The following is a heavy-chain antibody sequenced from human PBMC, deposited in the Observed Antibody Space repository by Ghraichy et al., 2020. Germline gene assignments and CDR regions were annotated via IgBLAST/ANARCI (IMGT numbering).Heavy chain of an antibody. CDR3: ARGVRYYSGPNYYYYMDV. V-gene: IGHV1-69*13. CDR1: GGTFSNYA. Sequence: SVKVSCKASGGTFSNYAVTWVRQAPGQSLEWMGGKIPVFRTPNYAQKFQGRVTITADESTSTAYMELSSLRSEDTAVYYCARGVRYYSGPNYYYYMDVWGKGTTVTVS. D-gene: IGHD6-19*01. J-gene: IGHJ6*03. CDR2: KIPVFRTP.